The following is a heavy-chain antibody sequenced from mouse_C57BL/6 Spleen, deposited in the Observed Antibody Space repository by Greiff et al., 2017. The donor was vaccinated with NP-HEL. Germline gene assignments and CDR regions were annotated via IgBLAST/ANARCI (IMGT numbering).Heavy chain of an antibody. D-gene: IGHD4-1*01. V-gene: IGHV1-82*01. CDR1: GYAFSSSW. J-gene: IGHJ2*01. CDR3: ARRTGNDY. CDR2: IYPGDGDT. Sequence: VQRVESGPELVKPGASVKISCKASGYAFSSSWMNWVKQRPGKGLEWIGRIYPGDGDTNYNGKFKGKATLTADKSSSTAYMQLSSLTSEDSAVYFCARRTGNDYWGQGTTLTVSS.